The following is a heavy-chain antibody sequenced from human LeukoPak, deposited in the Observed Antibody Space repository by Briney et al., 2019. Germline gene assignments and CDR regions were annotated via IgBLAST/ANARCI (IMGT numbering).Heavy chain of an antibody. J-gene: IGHJ4*02. CDR1: GFSVSSFG. V-gene: IGHV3-23*01. Sequence: GGSLRLSCAVSGFSVSSFGMSWVRQAPGKGLEWISAISVNGETTYYADSVKGRFIISRDYSKNTLYLQLSSLRAEDTAVYYCAQGYSSGWYPYWGQGSLVSVSS. D-gene: IGHD6-19*01. CDR2: ISVNGETT. CDR3: AQGYSSGWYPY.